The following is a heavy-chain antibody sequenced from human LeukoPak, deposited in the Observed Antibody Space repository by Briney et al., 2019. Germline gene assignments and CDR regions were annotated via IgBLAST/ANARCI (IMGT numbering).Heavy chain of an antibody. Sequence: GESLKISCKGSGYSFTSYWIGWARQMPGKGLEWMGIIYPGDSDTRYSPSFQGQVTISADKSISTAYLQWSSLKASDTAMYYCASLSIAAAYGDAFDIWGQGTMVTVSS. CDR2: IYPGDSDT. D-gene: IGHD6-13*01. CDR3: ASLSIAAAYGDAFDI. CDR1: GYSFTSYW. J-gene: IGHJ3*02. V-gene: IGHV5-51*01.